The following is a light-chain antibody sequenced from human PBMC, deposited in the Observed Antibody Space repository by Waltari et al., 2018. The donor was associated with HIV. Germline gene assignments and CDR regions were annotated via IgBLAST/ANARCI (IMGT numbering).Light chain of an antibody. Sequence: QSVLTQPPSASGTPGQRVTISCSGSSSNIRSNTVSWYQQLPGTAPKLLIYSNERRPSGVRDRFSGSKSGTSASLAISGLQSEDGADYYCAAWDDSLNGGVFGGGTKLTVL. CDR2: SNE. CDR1: SSNIRSNT. J-gene: IGLJ3*02. CDR3: AAWDDSLNGGV. V-gene: IGLV1-44*01.